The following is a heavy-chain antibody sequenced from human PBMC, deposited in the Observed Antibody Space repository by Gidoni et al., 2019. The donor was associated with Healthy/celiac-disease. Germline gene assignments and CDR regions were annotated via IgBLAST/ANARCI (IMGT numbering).Heavy chain of an antibody. CDR3: ARDRRVTIAARRYYYYGMDV. Sequence: QVQLQESGPGLVKPSQTLSLTCTVSGGSISSGGYYWSWIRQHPGKGLEWIGYIYYSGSTYYNPSLKSRVTISVDTSKNQFSLKLSSVTAADTAVYYCARDRRVTIAARRYYYYGMDVWGQGTTVTVSS. CDR2: IYYSGST. D-gene: IGHD6-6*01. CDR1: GGSISSGGYY. V-gene: IGHV4-31*03. J-gene: IGHJ6*02.